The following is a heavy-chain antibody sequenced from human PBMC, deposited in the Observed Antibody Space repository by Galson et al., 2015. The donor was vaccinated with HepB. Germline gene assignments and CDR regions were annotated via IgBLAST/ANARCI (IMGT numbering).Heavy chain of an antibody. CDR3: AKSYGDYGGSDAFDI. V-gene: IGHV3-7*01. J-gene: IGHJ3*02. CDR1: GFTFSSYW. CDR2: IKQDGSEK. Sequence: SLRLSCAASGFTFSSYWMSWVRQAPGKGLEWVANIKQDGSEKYYVDPVKGRFTISRDNAKNSLYLQMNSLRAEDTAVYYCAKSYGDYGGSDAFDIWGQGTMVTVSS. D-gene: IGHD4-17*01.